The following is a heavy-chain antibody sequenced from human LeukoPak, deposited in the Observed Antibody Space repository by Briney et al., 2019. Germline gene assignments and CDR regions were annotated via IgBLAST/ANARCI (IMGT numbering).Heavy chain of an antibody. V-gene: IGHV4-59*01. Sequence: SSETLPLTCTVSGDSIGSYFWGWIRQSPGKGLEWIGHIYYSGSTNYNPSLKSRVAISVDTSRNQFSLKLSSVTAADTAIYYCARDGPAYSTRWYDYYYGLDVWGQGTTVTVSS. J-gene: IGHJ6*02. CDR2: IYYSGST. CDR3: ARDGPAYSTRWYDYYYGLDV. D-gene: IGHD2/OR15-2a*01. CDR1: GDSIGSYF.